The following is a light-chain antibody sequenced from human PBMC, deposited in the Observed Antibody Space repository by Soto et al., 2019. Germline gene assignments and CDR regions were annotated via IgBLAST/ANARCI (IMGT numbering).Light chain of an antibody. V-gene: IGKV3-20*01. Sequence: EIVLTQSPGTLSLSPGERATLSCRASQSVDSTYLAWYQQKPDQSPRPLIYATSTRAAGIPDRFSGSGSGTDFTLTISRLEPDDVAVYYCQQYDTSPPMYTFGQGTKVDIK. CDR2: ATS. CDR1: QSVDSTY. CDR3: QQYDTSPPMYT. J-gene: IGKJ2*01.